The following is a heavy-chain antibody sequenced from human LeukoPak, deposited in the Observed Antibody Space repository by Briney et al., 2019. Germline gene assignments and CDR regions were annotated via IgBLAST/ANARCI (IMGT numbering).Heavy chain of an antibody. CDR1: GFMFSDHA. J-gene: IGHJ4*02. Sequence: VGALRLSCVASGFMFSDHAFHWARQSPDKGLECVALIGSDGSKKYYADSVQGRFTVSRENSKNTLFLQMNTLRADDTAVYFCARQMTSTRLFDFWGQGTLVTVSS. CDR2: IGSDGSKK. D-gene: IGHD5/OR15-5a*01. V-gene: IGHV3-30*04. CDR3: ARQMTSTRLFDF.